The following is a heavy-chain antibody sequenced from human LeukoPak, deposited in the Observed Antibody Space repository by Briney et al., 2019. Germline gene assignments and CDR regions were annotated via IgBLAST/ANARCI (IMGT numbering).Heavy chain of an antibody. CDR1: GYTFTSYA. CDR3: ARVAPGSWYPEYYFDY. CDR2: INAGNGNT. D-gene: IGHD6-13*01. J-gene: IGHJ4*02. Sequence: ASVKVSCRASGYTFTSYAMHWVRQAPGQRLEWMGWINAGNGNTKYSQKFQGRVTITRDTSASTAYMELSSLRSEDTAVYYCARVAPGSWYPEYYFDYWGQGTLVTVSS. V-gene: IGHV1-3*01.